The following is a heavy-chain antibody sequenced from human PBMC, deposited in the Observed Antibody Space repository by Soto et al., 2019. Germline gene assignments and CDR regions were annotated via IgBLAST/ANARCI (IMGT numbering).Heavy chain of an antibody. V-gene: IGHV3-21*01. CDR1: GFTFSSYS. Sequence: RGSLRLSCAASGFTFSSYSMNWVRQAPGKGLEWVSSISSSSSYIYYADSVKGRFTISRDNAKNSLYLQMNSLRAEDTAVYYCARKIAASFPPDYWGQGTLVTVS. CDR2: ISSSSSYI. CDR3: ARKIAASFPPDY. J-gene: IGHJ4*02. D-gene: IGHD6-13*01.